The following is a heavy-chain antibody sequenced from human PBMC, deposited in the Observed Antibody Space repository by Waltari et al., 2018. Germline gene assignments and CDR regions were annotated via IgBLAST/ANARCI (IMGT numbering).Heavy chain of an antibody. J-gene: IGHJ4*02. CDR1: GFTFSRYG. Sequence: QVQLVESGGGVVQPGRSLRLSCAASGFTFSRYGMHWVRQAPGKGLEWVAVIWYDGSNKYYADSVKGRFTISRDNSKNTLYLQMNSLRAEDTAMYYCAKGYFDYWGQGTLVTVSS. CDR3: AKGYFDY. V-gene: IGHV3-30*18. CDR2: IWYDGSNK.